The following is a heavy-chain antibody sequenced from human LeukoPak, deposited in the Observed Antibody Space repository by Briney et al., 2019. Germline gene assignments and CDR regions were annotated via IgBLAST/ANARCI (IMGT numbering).Heavy chain of an antibody. Sequence: ASVKVSCKASGYTFTRYGISWVRQAPGQGLEWLGWISAYNGNTNYAQKLQGRVTMTTDTSTSTAYMELRSLRSDDTAVYYCARDFDYGDPSNYYGLDVWGQGTTVTLSS. CDR1: GYTFTRYG. J-gene: IGHJ6*02. CDR2: ISAYNGNT. D-gene: IGHD4-17*01. CDR3: ARDFDYGDPSNYYGLDV. V-gene: IGHV1-18*01.